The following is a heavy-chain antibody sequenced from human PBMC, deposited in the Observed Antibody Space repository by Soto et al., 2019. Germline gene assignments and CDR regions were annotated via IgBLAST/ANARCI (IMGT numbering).Heavy chain of an antibody. J-gene: IGHJ4*02. Sequence: SETLSLPCAVSGGSFTSNNWWTWVRQPPGQGLEWIGEIYRTGSTNYNPSLKSRVTISLDKSENQFSLTVTSLTVADTAVYYCARRDPGTSVDYWGQGTLVTVSS. D-gene: IGHD1-7*01. CDR2: IYRTGST. CDR1: GGSFTSNNW. CDR3: ARRDPGTSVDY. V-gene: IGHV4-4*02.